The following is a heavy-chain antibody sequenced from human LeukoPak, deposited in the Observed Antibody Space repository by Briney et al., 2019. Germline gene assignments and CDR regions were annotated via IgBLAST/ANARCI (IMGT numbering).Heavy chain of an antibody. CDR1: GFTFSSYA. CDR3: AKDQGIVATIGYLDY. V-gene: IGHV3-23*01. Sequence: PGGSLRLSCAAPGFTFSSYAMSWVRQAPGKGLEWVSAISGSGGSTYYADSVKGRFTISRDNSKNTLYLQMNSLRAEDTAVYYCAKDQGIVATIGYLDYWGQGTLVTVSS. CDR2: ISGSGGST. J-gene: IGHJ4*02. D-gene: IGHD5-12*01.